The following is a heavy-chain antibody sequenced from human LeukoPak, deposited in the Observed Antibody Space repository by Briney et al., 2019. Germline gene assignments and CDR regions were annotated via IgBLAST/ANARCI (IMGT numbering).Heavy chain of an antibody. D-gene: IGHD3-22*01. V-gene: IGHV4-34*01. CDR2: INHSGST. CDR3: ARRLSSGYYWRPYYFDY. J-gene: IGHJ4*02. CDR1: GGSFSGYY. Sequence: SETLSLTCAVYGGSFSGYYWSWIRQPPGKGLEWIGEINHSGSTNYNPSLKSRVTISVDTSKNQFSLKLSSVTAADTAVYYCARRLSSGYYWRPYYFDYWGQGTLVTVSS.